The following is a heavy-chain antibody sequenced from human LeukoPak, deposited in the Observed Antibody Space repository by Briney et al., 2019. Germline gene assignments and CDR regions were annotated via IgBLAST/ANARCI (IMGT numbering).Heavy chain of an antibody. J-gene: IGHJ3*02. D-gene: IGHD3-10*01. CDR3: AKDQIRDYGSGTYYLSANDAFDI. CDR1: GFTFSSYG. Sequence: PGGSLRLSCAASGFTFSSYGMSCVRQAPGKGLEWVSGISGSGGTTYFADSVKGRYSISRDNSKNTLYLQMNSLRAEDTAVYYCAKDQIRDYGSGTYYLSANDAFDIWGQGTMVTVSS. CDR2: ISGSGGTT. V-gene: IGHV3-23*01.